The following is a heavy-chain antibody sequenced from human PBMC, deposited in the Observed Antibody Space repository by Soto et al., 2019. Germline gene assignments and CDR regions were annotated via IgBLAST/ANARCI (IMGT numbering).Heavy chain of an antibody. CDR1: GFTFSDYW. D-gene: IGHD4-17*01. CDR2: IKQDGEKT. Sequence: GGSLRLSCTASGFTFSDYWMSWVRQAPGKGLEWVADIKQDGEKTYYVASVKGRFTISRDNAEKSLHLQMNSLTAEDTAIYYCSRDLNYGHDYWGQGTLVTVAS. J-gene: IGHJ4*02. V-gene: IGHV3-7*01. CDR3: SRDLNYGHDY.